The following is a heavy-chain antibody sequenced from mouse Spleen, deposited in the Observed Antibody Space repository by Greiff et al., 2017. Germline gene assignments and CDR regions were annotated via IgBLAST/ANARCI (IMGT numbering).Heavy chain of an antibody. Sequence: EVKLMESGGGLVKLGGSLKLSCAASGFTFSSYAMSWVRQTPEKRLEWVATISSGGGNTYYPDSVKGRFTISRDNAKNTLYLQMSSLKSEDTAMYYCARLYGGDYFDYWGQGTTLTVSS. CDR2: ISSGGGNT. V-gene: IGHV5-9*04. J-gene: IGHJ2*01. CDR1: GFTFSSYA. CDR3: ARLYGGDYFDY. D-gene: IGHD1-1*02.